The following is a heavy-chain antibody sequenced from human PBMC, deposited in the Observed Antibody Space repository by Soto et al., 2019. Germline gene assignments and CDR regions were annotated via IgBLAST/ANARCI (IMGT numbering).Heavy chain of an antibody. J-gene: IGHJ4*02. Sequence: GGSLRLSCAASGFTFSSYVMSWVRQAPGKGLEWVSVIIGSGGNTYYADSVKGRFTISRDNSKNTLYLQMNSLRAEDTAVYYCAKDPDSSGSGVSYYFDYWGQGTLVTVSS. D-gene: IGHD6-19*01. CDR1: GFTFSSYV. CDR2: IIGSGGNT. CDR3: AKDPDSSGSGVSYYFDY. V-gene: IGHV3-23*01.